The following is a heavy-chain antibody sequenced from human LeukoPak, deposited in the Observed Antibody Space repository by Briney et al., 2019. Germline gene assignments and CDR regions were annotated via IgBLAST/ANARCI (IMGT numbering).Heavy chain of an antibody. CDR2: IHPGDSNT. Sequence: GESLKISCKGSGYSFTSNRIGWVRQMPGKGLEWMGIIHPGDSNTRYSPSFQGQVTISADKSISTAYLQWSSLEASDTAMYYCARPWVPGAIDAFGIWGQGTMVTVSS. CDR1: GYSFTSNR. CDR3: ARPWVPGAIDAFGI. V-gene: IGHV5-51*01. J-gene: IGHJ3*02. D-gene: IGHD2-2*01.